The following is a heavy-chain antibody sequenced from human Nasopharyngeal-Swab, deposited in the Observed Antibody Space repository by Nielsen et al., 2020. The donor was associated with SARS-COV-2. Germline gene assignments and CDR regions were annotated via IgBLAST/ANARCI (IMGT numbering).Heavy chain of an antibody. D-gene: IGHD3-3*01. V-gene: IGHV3-72*01. CDR2: TRNKANSYTT. CDR3: ARVVLRFLEWIPRLYGMDV. Sequence: VRQAPGKGLEWVGRTRNKANSYTTEYAASVKGRFTISRDDSKNSLYLQMNSLRAEDTAVYYCARVVLRFLEWIPRLYGMDVWGQGTTVTVSS. J-gene: IGHJ6*02.